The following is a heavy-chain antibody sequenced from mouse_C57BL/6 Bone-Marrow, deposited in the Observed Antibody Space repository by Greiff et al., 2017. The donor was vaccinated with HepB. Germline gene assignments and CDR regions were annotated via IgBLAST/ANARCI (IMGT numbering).Heavy chain of an antibody. CDR3: ARHPHYDGYFDY. J-gene: IGHJ2*01. Sequence: EVKLVESGGDLAKPGGSLKLSCAASGFTFSSYGMSWVRQTPDKRLEWVATISSGGSYTYYPDSVKGRFTISRDNAKHTLYLQMSSLKSEDTAMYYCARHPHYDGYFDYWGQGTTLTVSS. CDR2: ISSGGSYT. V-gene: IGHV5-6*01. D-gene: IGHD2-3*01. CDR1: GFTFSSYG.